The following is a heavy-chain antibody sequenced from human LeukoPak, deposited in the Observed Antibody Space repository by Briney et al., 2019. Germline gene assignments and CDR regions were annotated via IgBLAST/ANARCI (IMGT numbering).Heavy chain of an antibody. V-gene: IGHV4-61*02. J-gene: IGHJ5*02. CDR1: GGSISSGSYY. CDR2: IYTSGST. Sequence: SETLSLTCTVSGGSISSGSYYWSWIRQPAGKGLEWIGRIYTSGSTNYNPSLKSRVTISVDTSKNQFSLKLSSVTAADTAVYYCARGYSSGWYKSTYNWFDPWGQGTLVTVSS. D-gene: IGHD6-19*01. CDR3: ARGYSSGWYKSTYNWFDP.